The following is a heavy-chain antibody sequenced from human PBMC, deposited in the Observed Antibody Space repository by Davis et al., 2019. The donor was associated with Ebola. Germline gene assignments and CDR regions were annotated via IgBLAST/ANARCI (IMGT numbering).Heavy chain of an antibody. Sequence: GGSLRLSCTASGFTFSSYAMHWVRQAPGKGLEWVAVISYDGSNKYYADSVKGRFTISRENSKNTLYLQMSSLRAEDTAVYYCARDLPGGDWYFHLWGRGTLVTVSS. D-gene: IGHD1-14*01. CDR2: ISYDGSNK. CDR3: ARDLPGGDWYFHL. J-gene: IGHJ2*01. V-gene: IGHV3-30*04. CDR1: GFTFSSYA.